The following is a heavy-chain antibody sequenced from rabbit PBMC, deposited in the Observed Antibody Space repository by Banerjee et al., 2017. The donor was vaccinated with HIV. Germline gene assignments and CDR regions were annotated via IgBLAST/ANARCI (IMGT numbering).Heavy chain of an antibody. CDR3: ARDLAGVIGWNFNL. CDR1: GFDFSSDA. Sequence: QEQLVESGGGLVQPEGSLTLTCTASGFDFSSDAMCWVRQAPGKGLEWIACIGAGNSGSTYYASWAKGRFTISKTSSTTVTLQMTSLTAADTATYFCARDLAGVIGWNFNLWGPGTLVTVS. D-gene: IGHD4-1*01. V-gene: IGHV1S45*01. J-gene: IGHJ4*01. CDR2: IGAGNSGST.